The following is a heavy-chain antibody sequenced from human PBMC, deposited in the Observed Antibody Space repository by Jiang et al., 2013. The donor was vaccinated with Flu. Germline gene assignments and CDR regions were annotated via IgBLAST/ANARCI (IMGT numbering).Heavy chain of an antibody. Sequence: PGRSLRLSCAASGLTFDDYAMHWVRQAPGKGLEWVSGISWNSGSIGYADSVKGRFTISRDNAKNSLYLQMNSLRAEDTAFYYCAQGDGDYGGTRGYWGQGTLVTVSS. V-gene: IGHV3-9*01. CDR2: ISWNSGSI. D-gene: IGHD4-17*01. CDR1: GLTFDDYA. J-gene: IGHJ4*02. CDR3: AQGDGDYGGTRGY.